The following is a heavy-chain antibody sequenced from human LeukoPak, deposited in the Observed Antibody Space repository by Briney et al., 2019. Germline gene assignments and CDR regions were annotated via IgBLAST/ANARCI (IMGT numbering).Heavy chain of an antibody. CDR3: AKYDDILTGYSY. J-gene: IGHJ4*02. CDR1: GFTFSSYG. Sequence: GGSLRLSCAASGFTFSSYGMHWVRQAPGKGREGVAVISYDGSNKYYADSVKGRFTISRDNSKNTLYLQMNSLRAEDTAVYYCAKYDDILTGYSYWGQGTLVTVSS. D-gene: IGHD3-9*01. V-gene: IGHV3-30*18. CDR2: ISYDGSNK.